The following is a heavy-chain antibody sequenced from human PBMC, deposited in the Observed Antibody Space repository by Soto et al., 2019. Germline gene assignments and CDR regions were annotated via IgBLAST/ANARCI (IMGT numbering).Heavy chain of an antibody. Sequence: GGSLRLSCAASGFTFSSYAMSWVRQAPGKGLEWVSAISGSGGSTYYADSVKGRFTISRDNSKNTLYLQMNSLRAEDTAVYYCAIFPVVPVENTIFGVVIPIYFVYWGQGTLVTVSS. CDR2: ISGSGGST. V-gene: IGHV3-23*01. J-gene: IGHJ4*02. CDR3: AIFPVVPVENTIFGVVIPIYFVY. D-gene: IGHD3-3*01. CDR1: GFTFSSYA.